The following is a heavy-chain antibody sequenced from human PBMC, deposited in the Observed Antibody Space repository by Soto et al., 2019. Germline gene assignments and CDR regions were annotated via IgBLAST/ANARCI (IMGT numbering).Heavy chain of an antibody. CDR1: GFTFSSYA. J-gene: IGHJ6*02. D-gene: IGHD3-10*01. CDR3: ASDYGSGSTYYGMDV. V-gene: IGHV3-30-3*01. Sequence: QLGGSLRLSCAASGFTFSSYAMHWVRQAPGKGLEWVAVISYDGSNKYYADSVKGRFTISRDNSKDTLYLQMNSLRAEDTAVYYCASDYGSGSTYYGMDVWGQGTTVTVSS. CDR2: ISYDGSNK.